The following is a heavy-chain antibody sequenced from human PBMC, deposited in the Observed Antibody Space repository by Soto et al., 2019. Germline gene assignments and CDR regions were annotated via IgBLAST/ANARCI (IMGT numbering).Heavy chain of an antibody. CDR2: ISYDGSNK. CDR3: AKDGGGATTAYYYYGMDV. J-gene: IGHJ6*02. Sequence: QVQLVESGGGVVQPGRSLRLSCAASGFTFSSYGMHWVRQAPGKGLEWVAVISYDGSNKYYADSVKGRFTISRDNSKNTLYLQMNSLRAEDTAVYYCAKDGGGATTAYYYYGMDVWGQGTTVTVSS. D-gene: IGHD1-26*01. V-gene: IGHV3-30*18. CDR1: GFTFSSYG.